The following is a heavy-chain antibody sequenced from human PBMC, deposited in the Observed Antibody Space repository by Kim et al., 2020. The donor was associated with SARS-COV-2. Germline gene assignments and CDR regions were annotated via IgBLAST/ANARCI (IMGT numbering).Heavy chain of an antibody. V-gene: IGHV3-48*04. CDR2: ISSSSSTI. Sequence: GGSLRLSCAASGFTFSSYSMNWVRQAPGKGLEWVSYISSSSSTIYYADSVKGRFTISRDNAKNSLYLQMNSLRAEDTAVYYCARGLSTVTTWHWYFDLWGRGTLVTVSS. D-gene: IGHD4-17*01. J-gene: IGHJ2*01. CDR3: ARGLSTVTTWHWYFDL. CDR1: GFTFSSYS.